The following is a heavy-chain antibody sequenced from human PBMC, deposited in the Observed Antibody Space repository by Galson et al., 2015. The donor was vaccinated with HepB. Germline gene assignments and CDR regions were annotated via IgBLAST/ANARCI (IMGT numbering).Heavy chain of an antibody. CDR1: GFTFSSYA. CDR2: ISYDGSNK. CDR3: ARDLYYGSGSYRDYYYYYGMDV. Sequence: SLRLSCAASGFTFSSYAMHWVRQAPGKGLEWVAVISYDGSNKYYADSVKGRFTISRDNSKNTLYLQMNSLRAEDTAVYYCARDLYYGSGSYRDYYYYYGMDVWGQGTTVTVSS. J-gene: IGHJ6*02. D-gene: IGHD3-10*01. V-gene: IGHV3-30*04.